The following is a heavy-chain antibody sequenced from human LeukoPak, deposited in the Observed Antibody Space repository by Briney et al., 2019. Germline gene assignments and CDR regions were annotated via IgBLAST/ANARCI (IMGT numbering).Heavy chain of an antibody. V-gene: IGHV1-69*13. CDR1: GGTFSSYA. J-gene: IGHJ3*02. D-gene: IGHD5-24*01. CDR2: IIPIFGTA. Sequence: ASVKVSCKASGGTFSSYAISWVRQAPGQGLEWMGGIIPIFGTANYAQKFQGRVTITADESTSTAYMELSSLRSEDTAVYYCAREGGKGGYNSDNAFDIWGQGTMVTVSS. CDR3: AREGGKGGYNSDNAFDI.